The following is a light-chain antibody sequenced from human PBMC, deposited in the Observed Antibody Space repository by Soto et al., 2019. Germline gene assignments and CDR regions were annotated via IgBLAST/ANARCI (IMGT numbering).Light chain of an antibody. CDR2: EVS. V-gene: IGLV2-8*01. J-gene: IGLJ1*01. CDR1: SSDVGGYNY. CDR3: SSSAGSNSYV. Sequence: QSALTQPPSASGSPGQSVTISCTGTSSDVGGYNYVSWYQQHPGKAPKLMIYEVSKRPSGVPDRFSGSKSGNTASLTVSGLQAEDEADYYCSSSAGSNSYVFGTGTKLTVL.